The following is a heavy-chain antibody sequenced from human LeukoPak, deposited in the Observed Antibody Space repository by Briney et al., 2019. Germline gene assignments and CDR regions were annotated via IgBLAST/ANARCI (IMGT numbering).Heavy chain of an antibody. CDR1: GFTFSSYG. CDR2: IWYDGSNK. J-gene: IGHJ4*02. D-gene: IGHD6-19*01. Sequence: GGSLRLSCAASGFTFSSYGMHWVRQASGKGLEWVAVIWYDGSNKYYADSVKGRFTISRDNSKNTLYLQMNSLRAEDTAVYYCARVTDSSGWYWYFDYWGQGTLVTVSS. CDR3: ARVTDSSGWYWYFDY. V-gene: IGHV3-33*01.